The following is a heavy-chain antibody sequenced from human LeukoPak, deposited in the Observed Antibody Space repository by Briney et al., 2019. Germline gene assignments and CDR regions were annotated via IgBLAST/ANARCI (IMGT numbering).Heavy chain of an antibody. Sequence: GGSLRLSGAASGLTFSRYELNWAGQPPGKGREWISYIRSGGTSIFYADSVKGRFTSSRDNARNSLYLQMSSLRAEDTAVYYCARGEGSNGPNCWGQGTLVTISS. CDR2: IRSGGTSI. CDR1: GLTFSRYE. J-gene: IGHJ4*02. D-gene: IGHD2-8*01. CDR3: ARGEGSNGPNC. V-gene: IGHV3-48*03.